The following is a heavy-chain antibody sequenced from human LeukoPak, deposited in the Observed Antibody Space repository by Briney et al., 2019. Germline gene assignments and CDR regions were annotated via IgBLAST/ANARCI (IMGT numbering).Heavy chain of an antibody. J-gene: IGHJ3*02. CDR3: ARDRPDWGAFDI. CDR1: RSTFSGYH. CDR2: INPNSGGT. D-gene: IGHD3/OR15-3a*01. V-gene: IGHV1-2*04. Sequence: VKVSCNTSRSTFSGYHMQWVRQTTGQGLEWMGWINPNSGGTDYARKFQGWVTMTRDTSSSTAYMELSRLRSDDTAVYYCARDRPDWGAFDIWGQGTMVTVSS.